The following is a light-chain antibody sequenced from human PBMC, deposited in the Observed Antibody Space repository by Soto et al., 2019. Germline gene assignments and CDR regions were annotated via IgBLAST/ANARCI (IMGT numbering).Light chain of an antibody. J-gene: IGKJ1*01. CDR2: DAS. V-gene: IGKV3-11*01. CDR1: QSVTRY. CDR3: QQGSDWPT. Sequence: EIVLTQSPATLSLSPGERATLSCRASQSVTRYLAWYQQKPGQAPRLLIYDASNRATGIPARFSGSGSGTDFILTISSLEPEDFAVYYCQQGSDWPTFGQGTKVEI.